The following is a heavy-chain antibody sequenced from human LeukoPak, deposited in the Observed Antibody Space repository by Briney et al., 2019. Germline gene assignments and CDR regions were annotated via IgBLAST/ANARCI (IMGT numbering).Heavy chain of an antibody. D-gene: IGHD6-19*01. CDR1: GGSISSFY. J-gene: IGHJ4*02. V-gene: IGHV4-59*01. Sequence: SETLSLTCTGSGGSISSFYWSWIRQPPGKGLEWIGCVYYSGTTNYNPSLKSRATISGDTSKNQFSLKLSSVTAADTATYYCASHVTVLGTRGFDFWGRGTLVTVS. CDR3: ASHVTVLGTRGFDF. CDR2: VYYSGTT.